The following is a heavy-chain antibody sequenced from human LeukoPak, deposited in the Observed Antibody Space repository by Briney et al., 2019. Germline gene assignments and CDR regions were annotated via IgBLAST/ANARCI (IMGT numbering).Heavy chain of an antibody. CDR1: GGSFGGYY. Sequence: SETLSLTCAVYGGSFGGYYWTWIRQSPGKGPEWIGEINHSWTSNYNPSLKRRVIMSVDTAKNQFSLRLNSVSAADTAVYYCARGGYFDSSGYPNPLDSWGQGTLVTVSA. D-gene: IGHD3-22*01. CDR2: INHSWTS. V-gene: IGHV4-34*01. J-gene: IGHJ4*02. CDR3: ARGGYFDSSGYPNPLDS.